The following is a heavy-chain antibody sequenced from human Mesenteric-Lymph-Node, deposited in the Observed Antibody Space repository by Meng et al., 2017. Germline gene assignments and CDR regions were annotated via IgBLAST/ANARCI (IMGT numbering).Heavy chain of an antibody. Sequence: ASVKVSCKASGYTFTGYYMHWVRQAPGQGLEWMGRNNPNSGGTNYAQKFQGRVTMTRDTSISTAYMELSRLRSDDTAVHYCARVLSSGAGYHYYYYGMDVWGQGTTVTVSS. CDR3: ARVLSSGAGYHYYYYGMDV. D-gene: IGHD6-19*01. CDR2: NNPNSGGT. J-gene: IGHJ6*02. CDR1: GYTFTGYY. V-gene: IGHV1-2*06.